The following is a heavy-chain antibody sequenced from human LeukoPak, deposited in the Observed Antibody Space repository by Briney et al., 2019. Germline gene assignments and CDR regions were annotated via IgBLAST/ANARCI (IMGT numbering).Heavy chain of an antibody. CDR3: ARDGYFGSDSVTGAGALGDYYMDV. Sequence: GQSLRLSCDASGFSINTYTMYWVRQAPGQGLEWVSGIRNSDGMTYYADSVRGRFTISTDNSKNTLYLQMNSLRAEDTALYYCARDGYFGSDSVTGAGALGDYYMDVWGKGTTVTVSS. V-gene: IGHV3-23*01. J-gene: IGHJ6*03. CDR2: IRNSDGMT. CDR1: GFSINTYT. D-gene: IGHD3-9*01.